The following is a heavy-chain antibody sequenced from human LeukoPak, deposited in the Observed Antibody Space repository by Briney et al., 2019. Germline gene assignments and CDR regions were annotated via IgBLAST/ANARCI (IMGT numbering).Heavy chain of an antibody. J-gene: IGHJ3*02. CDR3: AKRAHDAFDI. Sequence: GRSLRLSCAASGFTFSSYAMHWVRQAPGKGLEWVAVISYDGSNKYYADSVKGRFTISRDNSKNTLYLQMNSLRAEDTAVYYCAKRAHDAFDIWGQGTMVTVSS. V-gene: IGHV3-30*18. CDR1: GFTFSSYA. CDR2: ISYDGSNK.